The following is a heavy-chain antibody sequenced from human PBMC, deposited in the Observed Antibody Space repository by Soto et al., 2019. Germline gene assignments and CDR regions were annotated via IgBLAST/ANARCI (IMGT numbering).Heavy chain of an antibody. D-gene: IGHD6-13*01. J-gene: IGHJ6*02. CDR1: GGTFSSYA. CDR2: IIPIFGTE. Sequence: QVQLVQSGAEVKKPGSSVRVSCKASGGTFSSYAISWVRQAPGQGLEWMGGIIPIFGTENYAQKFQGRVTITADESPRTAYMDLSSLRSEDTAVYYCARDRIAGSKYYYGMDVWGQGTTVTVSS. CDR3: ARDRIAGSKYYYGMDV. V-gene: IGHV1-69*01.